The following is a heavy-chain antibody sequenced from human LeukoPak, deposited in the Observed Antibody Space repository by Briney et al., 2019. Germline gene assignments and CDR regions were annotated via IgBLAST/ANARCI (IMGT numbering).Heavy chain of an antibody. CDR1: GGSISSGDYY. D-gene: IGHD3-10*01. CDR3: AREHYYGSGSYCGRSGWFDP. Sequence: SLTLTLTCTVSGGSISSGDYYWSWVSQPPGKGLEWIGYIYYSGSTYYNPSLKSRVTISVDTSKNQYSLKLSSVTAADTAVYYCAREHYYGSGSYCGRSGWFDPWGQGTLVTVSS. CDR2: IYYSGST. V-gene: IGHV4-30-4*01. J-gene: IGHJ5*02.